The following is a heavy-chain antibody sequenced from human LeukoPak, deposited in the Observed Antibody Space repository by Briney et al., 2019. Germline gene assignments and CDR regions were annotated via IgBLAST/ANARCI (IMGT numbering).Heavy chain of an antibody. V-gene: IGHV4-59*08. D-gene: IGHD4-11*01. J-gene: IGHJ4*02. Sequence: GSLRLSCAASGFTFSTYAISWIRQPPGKGLEWIGYIYYSGSTKYNPSLKSRVTISIDTSKSQFSLNLSSVTAADTAVYYCARHAYSNYVLDYWGQGTLVTVSS. CDR2: IYYSGST. CDR3: ARHAYSNYVLDY. CDR1: GFTFSTYA.